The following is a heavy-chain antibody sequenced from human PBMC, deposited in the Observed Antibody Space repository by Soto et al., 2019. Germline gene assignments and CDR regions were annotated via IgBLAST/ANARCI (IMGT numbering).Heavy chain of an antibody. CDR3: ARDGVSSWLNTFDY. D-gene: IGHD6-13*01. V-gene: IGHV3-48*03. CDR1: GFTFSNYE. CDR2: ISSGGSTI. Sequence: GGSLRLSCAASGFTFSNYEMNWVRQAPGKGLEWVSYISSGGSTIYYADSVKGRFTISRDNAKNSLYLQMNSLRAEDTAVYYCARDGVSSWLNTFDYWGQGTQVTVSS. J-gene: IGHJ4*02.